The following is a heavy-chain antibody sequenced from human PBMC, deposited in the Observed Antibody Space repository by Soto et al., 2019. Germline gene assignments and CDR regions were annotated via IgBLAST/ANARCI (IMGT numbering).Heavy chain of an antibody. CDR1: EYSFTSYW. CDR2: IDPSDSYT. CDR3: ARLAMATRRGYYGMDV. J-gene: IGHJ6*02. D-gene: IGHD5-12*01. V-gene: IGHV5-10-1*01. Sequence: PGESLKISCKGSEYSFTSYWISWVRQMPGKGLEWMGRIDPSDSYTNYSPSFQGHVTISADKSISTAYLQWSSLKASDTAMYYCARLAMATRRGYYGMDVWGQGTTVTVSS.